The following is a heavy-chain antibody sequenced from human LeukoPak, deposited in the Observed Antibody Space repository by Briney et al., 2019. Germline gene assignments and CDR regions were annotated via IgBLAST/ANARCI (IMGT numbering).Heavy chain of an antibody. D-gene: IGHD6-6*01. J-gene: IGHJ4*02. CDR2: ISSSGSTI. CDR1: GFTFSSYE. Sequence: GGSLRLSCAAYGFTFSSYEMNWVRQAPGKGLEWVSYISSSGSTIYYADSVKGRFTISRDNAKNSLYLQMNSLRAEDTAVYYCARASSSPPYYFDYWGQGTLVTVSS. CDR3: ARASSSPPYYFDY. V-gene: IGHV3-48*03.